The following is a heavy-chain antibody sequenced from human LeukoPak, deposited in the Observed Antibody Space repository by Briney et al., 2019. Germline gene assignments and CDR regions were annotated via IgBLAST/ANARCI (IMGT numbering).Heavy chain of an antibody. D-gene: IGHD3-10*01. V-gene: IGHV1-24*01. CDR3: ATSVVQRVTLVRGNIRNVRLPRDF. Sequence: ASVKVSCKASGYSLTEVFIYWVRQAPGKGLEWMGGFDPEDGEIRYAQKFQGRVIMAEDTSTHTAYMELSSLKPDDTAVYYCATSVVQRVTLVRGNIRNVRLPRDFWGQGTLVSVSS. CDR2: FDPEDGEI. CDR1: GYSLTEVF. J-gene: IGHJ4*02.